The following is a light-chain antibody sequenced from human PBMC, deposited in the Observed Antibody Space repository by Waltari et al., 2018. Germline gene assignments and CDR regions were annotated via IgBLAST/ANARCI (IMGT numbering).Light chain of an antibody. CDR1: DIGRTN. J-gene: IGLJ2*01. V-gene: IGLV3-21*03. CDR2: DNS. CDR3: QVWDSTTDHAI. Sequence: SYVVTQPPSVSLAPGTPATIPWGGNDIGRTNVCCYQQRPGQAPVLVVYDNSDRSSGVPERFSGSNSGDTATLTISRVEVGDEADFYCQVWDSTTDHAIFGGGTKLTVL.